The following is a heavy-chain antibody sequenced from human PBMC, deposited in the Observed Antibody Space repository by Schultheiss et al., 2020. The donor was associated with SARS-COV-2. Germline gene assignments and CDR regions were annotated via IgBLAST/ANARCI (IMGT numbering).Heavy chain of an antibody. V-gene: IGHV4-39*07. Sequence: SETLSLTCAVSGDSISSSSYYWGWIRQPPGKGLEWIGSIYYSGSTYYNPSLKSRVITSVDTSKNQFSLKLSSVTAADTAVYYCAGSGYKFGARWWGQGTLVTVSS. CDR2: IYYSGST. D-gene: IGHD5-18*01. CDR3: AGSGYKFGARW. CDR1: GDSISSSSYY. J-gene: IGHJ4*02.